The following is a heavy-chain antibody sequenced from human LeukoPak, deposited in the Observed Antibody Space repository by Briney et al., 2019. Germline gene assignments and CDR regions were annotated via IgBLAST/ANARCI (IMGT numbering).Heavy chain of an antibody. D-gene: IGHD1-26*01. J-gene: IGHJ3*02. Sequence: PSETLSLTCTVSGYSISSGYYWGWIRQPPGKGLEWIGSIYHSGSTYYNPSLKSRVTISVDTSKNQFSLKLSSVTAADTAVYYCATGPVIVGSALDAFDIWGQGTMVTVSS. CDR2: IYHSGST. CDR1: GYSISSGYY. CDR3: ATGPVIVGSALDAFDI. V-gene: IGHV4-38-2*02.